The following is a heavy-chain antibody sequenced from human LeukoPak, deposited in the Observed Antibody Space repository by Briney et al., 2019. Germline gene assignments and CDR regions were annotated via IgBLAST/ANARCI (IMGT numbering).Heavy chain of an antibody. D-gene: IGHD2-15*01. Sequence: PGGSLRLSCAASGFTVSSNYMSWVRQAPEKGLEWVSAISGSGGSTYYADSVKGRFTISRDNSKNTLYLQMNSLRAEDTAVYYCAKDSAQRSRYCSGGSCYWVPEFDYWGQGTLVTVSS. CDR1: GFTVSSNY. J-gene: IGHJ4*02. CDR3: AKDSAQRSRYCSGGSCYWVPEFDY. CDR2: ISGSGGST. V-gene: IGHV3-23*01.